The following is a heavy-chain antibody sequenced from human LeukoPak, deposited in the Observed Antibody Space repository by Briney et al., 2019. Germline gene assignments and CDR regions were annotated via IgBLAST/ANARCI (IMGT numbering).Heavy chain of an antibody. V-gene: IGHV3-64*01. CDR1: GFTFSSYT. Sequence: GGSLRLSCAASGFTFSSYTMHCVRQAPGEGLQYVSAISSNGGSTYYANSVKGRFTISRDNSKNTLYLQMGSLRAEDMAVYYCARDRGHWNYYFDYWGQGTLVTVSS. D-gene: IGHD1-7*01. J-gene: IGHJ4*02. CDR3: ARDRGHWNYYFDY. CDR2: ISSNGGST.